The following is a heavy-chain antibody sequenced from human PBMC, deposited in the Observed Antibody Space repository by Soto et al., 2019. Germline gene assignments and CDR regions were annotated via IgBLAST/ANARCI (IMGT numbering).Heavy chain of an antibody. J-gene: IGHJ3*02. CDR2: IIPILGIA. D-gene: IGHD5-12*01. V-gene: IGHV1-69*04. CDR1: GGTFSSYT. Sequence: GASVKVSCKASGGTFSSYTISWVRQAPGQGLEWMGRIIPILGIANYAQKFQGRVTINADKSTSTAYMELSSLRSEDTAVYYCARDYSGYDSAFDIWGQGTMVTVSS. CDR3: ARDYSGYDSAFDI.